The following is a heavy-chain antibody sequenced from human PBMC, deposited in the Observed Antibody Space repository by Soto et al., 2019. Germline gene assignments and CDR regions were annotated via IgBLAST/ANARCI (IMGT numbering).Heavy chain of an antibody. CDR3: AKVKGIAAGWGMDV. J-gene: IGHJ6*02. CDR1: GFTFSSFA. V-gene: IGHV3-30*04. Sequence: QEQLVESGGGVVQPGRSLRLSCVASGFTFSSFAMHWVRQAPGKGLEWVAVMSYDGRNKNYADSVKGRVTISRDNSKITLYLQMNSLRAEDTAVYYCAKVKGIAAGWGMDVWGQGTAVTVSS. CDR2: MSYDGRNK. D-gene: IGHD6-13*01.